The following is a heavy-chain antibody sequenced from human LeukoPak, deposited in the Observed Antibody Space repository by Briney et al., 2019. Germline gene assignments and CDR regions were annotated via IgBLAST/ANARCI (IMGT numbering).Heavy chain of an antibody. CDR2: ISGSGGST. CDR3: AKVQRLLLWFGEFDP. V-gene: IGHV3-23*01. CDR1: GFTFSTFR. J-gene: IGHJ5*02. Sequence: GGSLRLYCAASGFTFSTFRMNWVRQAPGKGLEWVSAISGSGGSTYYADSVKGRFTISRDNSKNTLYLQMNSLRAEDTAVYYCAKVQRLLLWFGEFDPWGQGTLVTVSS. D-gene: IGHD3-10*01.